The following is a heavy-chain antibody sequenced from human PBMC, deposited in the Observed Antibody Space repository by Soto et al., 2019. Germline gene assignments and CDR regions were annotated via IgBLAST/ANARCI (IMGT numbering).Heavy chain of an antibody. Sequence: ASVKVSCKACGYPFTGYYLHWLRQAPGPGLEWMGWINPNSGGTNYAQKFQGWVTMTRDTSISTAYMELSRLRSDDTAVYYCARVSALEAAAGYNWFDPWGQGTLVTVSS. CDR2: INPNSGGT. D-gene: IGHD6-13*01. CDR3: ARVSALEAAAGYNWFDP. V-gene: IGHV1-2*04. J-gene: IGHJ5*02. CDR1: GYPFTGYY.